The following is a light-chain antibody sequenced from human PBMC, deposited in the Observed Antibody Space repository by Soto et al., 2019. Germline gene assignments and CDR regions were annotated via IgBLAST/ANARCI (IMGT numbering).Light chain of an antibody. CDR1: SGHSSYA. CDR3: QTWDTGIRV. CDR2: LNGDGSH. Sequence: QPVLTQSPSASASLGASVKLTCTLSSGHSSYAIAWHQQQPEKGPRYLMKLNGDGSHDKGDGIPDRFSGSSSGAERYLTIFSLQSEDEADYYCQTWDTGIRVFGGGTKLTVL. J-gene: IGLJ2*01. V-gene: IGLV4-69*01.